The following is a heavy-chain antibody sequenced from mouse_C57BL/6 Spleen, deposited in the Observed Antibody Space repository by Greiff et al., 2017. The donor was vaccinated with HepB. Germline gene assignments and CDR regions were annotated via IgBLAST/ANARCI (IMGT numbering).Heavy chain of an antibody. CDR3: ARRNYGSSRDAMDY. J-gene: IGHJ4*01. Sequence: DVMLVESGGGLVQPGGSLKLSCAASGFTFSDYYMYWVRQTPEKRLEWVAYISNGGGSTYYPDTVKGRFTISRDNAKNTLYLQMSRLKSEDTAMYYCARRNYGSSRDAMDYWGQGTSVAVSS. V-gene: IGHV5-12*01. CDR1: GFTFSDYY. CDR2: ISNGGGST. D-gene: IGHD1-1*01.